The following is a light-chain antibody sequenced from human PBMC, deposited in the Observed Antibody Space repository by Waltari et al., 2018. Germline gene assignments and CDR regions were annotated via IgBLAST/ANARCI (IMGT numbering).Light chain of an antibody. J-gene: IGKJ4*01. V-gene: IGKV1-12*01. Sequence: DIQMTQSPSFVSASVGDRVTITCRASQDVSIWLAWYPQKPGKAPKLLIFAASNLQSGVPSRFSGSGSGTDFTLTISSLQPEDIATYYCQQSNSFPLPFGGGTKVEIK. CDR1: QDVSIW. CDR2: AAS. CDR3: QQSNSFPLP.